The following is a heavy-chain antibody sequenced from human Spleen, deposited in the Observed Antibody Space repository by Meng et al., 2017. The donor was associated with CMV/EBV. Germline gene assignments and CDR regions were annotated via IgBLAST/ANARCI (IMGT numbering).Heavy chain of an antibody. V-gene: IGHV1-18*01. CDR2: ISPDDGDT. J-gene: IGHJ4*02. CDR3: ARGEKGIVVVPASHFDY. D-gene: IGHD2-2*01. CDR1: YSFATYG. Sequence: YSFATYGISWVRQAPGQGLEWMGWISPDDGDTFCARRFQGGVTVTTDASANTASMELRSLRSDDTAVYYCARGEKGIVVVPASHFDYWGQETLVTVSS.